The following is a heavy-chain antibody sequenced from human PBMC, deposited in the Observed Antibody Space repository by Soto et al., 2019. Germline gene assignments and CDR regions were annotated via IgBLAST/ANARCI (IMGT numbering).Heavy chain of an antibody. V-gene: IGHV1-8*01. D-gene: IGHD2-21*02. Sequence: QVQLLQSGAEVKKPGASVKVSCKASGYTFTTGDLNWVRQAPGQGLEWMGWINPNTGDTGYAQKFQGRLTMTRDNSIGTAYMELSNLRSEDTAFYYCARTKRTLSTCDVWGQGTLVTVSS. J-gene: IGHJ4*02. CDR1: GYTFTTGD. CDR3: ARTKRTLSTCDV. CDR2: INPNTGDT.